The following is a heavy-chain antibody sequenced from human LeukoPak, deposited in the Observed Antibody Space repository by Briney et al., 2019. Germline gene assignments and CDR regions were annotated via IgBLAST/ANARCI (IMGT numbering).Heavy chain of an antibody. Sequence: SETLSLTCTVSGGSISSYYWSWIRQPPGKGLEWIGYIYYSGSTNYNPSLKSRVTISVDTSKNQFSLKLSSVTAADTAVYYCARTRYSSGWYWGDYFDYWGQGTLVTVPS. D-gene: IGHD6-19*01. V-gene: IGHV4-59*01. CDR1: GGSISSYY. J-gene: IGHJ4*02. CDR3: ARTRYSSGWYWGDYFDY. CDR2: IYYSGST.